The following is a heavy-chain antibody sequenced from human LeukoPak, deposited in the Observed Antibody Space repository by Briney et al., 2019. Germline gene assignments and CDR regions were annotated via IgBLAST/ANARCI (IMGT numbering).Heavy chain of an antibody. CDR2: INHSGST. Sequence: SETLSLTCVVYDESFSGYYWSWIRQPPGKGLGWIGEINHSGSTNYNRSLKSRVTISVDTSKNQFSLNLSSVTAADTALYYCAREQAGTTSLTAAFDIWGQGTMVTVSS. J-gene: IGHJ3*02. D-gene: IGHD1-7*01. V-gene: IGHV4-34*01. CDR3: AREQAGTTSLTAAFDI. CDR1: DESFSGYY.